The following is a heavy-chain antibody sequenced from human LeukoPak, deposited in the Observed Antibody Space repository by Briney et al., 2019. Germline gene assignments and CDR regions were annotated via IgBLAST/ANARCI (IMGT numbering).Heavy chain of an antibody. CDR1: GFTFSSYT. CDR2: ISGSGGST. Sequence: GGSLRLSCAASGFTFSSYTMSWVPQAPGKGLEWVSAISGSGGSTYYADSVTGRFTISRDNSKNTLYLQMNSLRAEDTAVYYCAKGTGYSGYDGIDYWGQGTLVTVSS. D-gene: IGHD5-12*01. V-gene: IGHV3-23*01. CDR3: AKGTGYSGYDGIDY. J-gene: IGHJ4*02.